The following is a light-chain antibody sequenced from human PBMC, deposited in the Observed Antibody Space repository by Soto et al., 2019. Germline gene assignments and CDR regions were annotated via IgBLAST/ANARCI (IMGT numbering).Light chain of an antibody. CDR3: QQANSFPIT. Sequence: IQLTQSPSSLSASVGDRVTITCRASQDIAIYLAWYQQKPGEAPKLLIYAASTLYGGVPSRFSGSGSGTDFALTITSLQAEDCAIYFCQQANSFPITFGQGTRLEIK. V-gene: IGKV1-9*01. J-gene: IGKJ5*01. CDR1: QDIAIY. CDR2: AAS.